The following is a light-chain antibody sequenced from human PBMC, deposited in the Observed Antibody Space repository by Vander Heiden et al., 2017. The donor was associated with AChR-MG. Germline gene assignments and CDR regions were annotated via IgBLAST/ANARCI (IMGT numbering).Light chain of an antibody. CDR3: QQYYSYPLT. CDR1: QSIRSW. Sequence: IQMTQSPSTLSASVGDRLTITCRASQSIRSWLAWYQQKPGKAPKLLIYKASDLETGVPSRFSGSGSGTEFTLTISSLQPDDFATYSCQQYYSYPLTFGAGTMVEIK. J-gene: IGKJ4*01. V-gene: IGKV1-5*03. CDR2: KAS.